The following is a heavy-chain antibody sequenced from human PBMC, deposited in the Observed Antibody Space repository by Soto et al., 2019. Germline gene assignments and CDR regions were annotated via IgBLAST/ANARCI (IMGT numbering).Heavy chain of an antibody. J-gene: IGHJ6*03. CDR3: ARRGTTLPNYSYYMDV. D-gene: IGHD1-1*01. V-gene: IGHV3-23*01. Sequence: EVQLLEYGGGLVQPGGSLRLSCAASGFTFSNYVMSWVRQAPGKGLEWVSSVSNSCSNTYYAESVKGRVTISRDNSNNTLYLQMNSLRAEDTALYYCARRGTTLPNYSYYMDVWGKGTRVTVSS. CDR1: GFTFSNYV. CDR2: VSNSCSNT.